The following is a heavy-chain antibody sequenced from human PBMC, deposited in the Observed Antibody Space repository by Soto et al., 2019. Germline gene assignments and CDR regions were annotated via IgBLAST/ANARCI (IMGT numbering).Heavy chain of an antibody. V-gene: IGHV3-23*01. Sequence: GGSLSLSCAASGFTFSSYAMSWVRQAPGKGLEWVSAISGSGGSTYYADSVKGRFTISRDNSKNTLYLQMNSLRAEDTAVYYCAKDFGNFQWLVPFDYWGQGTMVTVSS. J-gene: IGHJ4*02. CDR1: GFTFSSYA. CDR2: ISGSGGST. CDR3: AKDFGNFQWLVPFDY. D-gene: IGHD6-19*01.